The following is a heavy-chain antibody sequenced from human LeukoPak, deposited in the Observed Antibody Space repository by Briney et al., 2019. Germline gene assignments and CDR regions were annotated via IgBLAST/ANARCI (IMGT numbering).Heavy chain of an antibody. CDR3: ARVGSHSGSLSLIRRNYKYYYYMDV. Sequence: GGSLRLSCAASGFTFSSYWMSWVRQAPGKGLEWVANIKQDGSEKYYVDSVKGRFTISRDNAKNPLYLQMNSLRAEDTAVYYCARVGSHSGSLSLIRRNYKYYYYMDVWGKGTTVTISS. V-gene: IGHV3-7*01. CDR2: IKQDGSEK. CDR1: GFTFSSYW. J-gene: IGHJ6*03. D-gene: IGHD3-10*01.